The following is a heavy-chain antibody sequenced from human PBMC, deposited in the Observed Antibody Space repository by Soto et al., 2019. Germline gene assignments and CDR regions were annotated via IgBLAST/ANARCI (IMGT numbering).Heavy chain of an antibody. CDR2: IYHSGST. V-gene: IGHV4-4*02. CDR1: GVSISSSNW. Sequence: SETLSLTCAVSGVSISSSNWWSWVRQPPGKGLEWIGEIYHSGSTNYNPSLKSRVTISVDKSKNQFSLKLSSVTAADTAVYYCARSGSYGGEYFDYWGQGTLVTVSS. J-gene: IGHJ4*02. CDR3: ARSGSYGGEYFDY. D-gene: IGHD1-26*01.